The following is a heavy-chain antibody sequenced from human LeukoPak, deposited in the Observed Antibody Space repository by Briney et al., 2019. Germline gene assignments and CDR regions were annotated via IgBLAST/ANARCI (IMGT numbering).Heavy chain of an antibody. CDR1: GGSISSYY. D-gene: IGHD2-21*02. CDR3: ARDSQGAYCGGDCSLWFDP. J-gene: IGHJ5*02. V-gene: IGHV4-4*07. Sequence: PSETLSLTCTVSGGSISSYYWSWIRQPAGKGLEWIGRIYTSGSTNYNPSLKSRVTMSVDTSKNQFSLKLSSVTAADTAVYYCARDSQGAYCGGDCSLWFDPWGQGTLVTVSS. CDR2: IYTSGST.